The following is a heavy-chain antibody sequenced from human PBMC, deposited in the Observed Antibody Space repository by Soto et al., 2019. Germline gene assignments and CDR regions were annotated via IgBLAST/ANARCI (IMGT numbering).Heavy chain of an antibody. V-gene: IGHV4-59*01. CDR2: IYYGGST. D-gene: IGHD6-6*01. Sequence: SETLSLTCTVSGGSMSSYYWSWIRQPPGKGLEWIGYIYYGGSTNYNPSLKSRVTISVDTSKNQFSLKLSSVTAADTAVYYCAGFSSSSLVDWFDPWGQGTLVTVSS. CDR3: AGFSSSSLVDWFDP. CDR1: GGSMSSYY. J-gene: IGHJ5*02.